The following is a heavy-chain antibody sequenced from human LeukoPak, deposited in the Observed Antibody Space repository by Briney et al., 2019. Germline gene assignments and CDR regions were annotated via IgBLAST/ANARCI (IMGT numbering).Heavy chain of an antibody. CDR1: GFTFSSYE. D-gene: IGHD2-15*01. CDR2: ISSSGTTI. CDR3: ARVGVVVAATGNLWFDP. V-gene: IGHV3-48*03. Sequence: GGSLRLSCAASGFTFSSYEMNWVRQAPGKGLEWVSYISSSGTTIYYADSVKGRFTISRDNPKNSLYLQMNSLRAGDTAVYYCARVGVVVAATGNLWFDPWGQGTLVTVSS. J-gene: IGHJ5*02.